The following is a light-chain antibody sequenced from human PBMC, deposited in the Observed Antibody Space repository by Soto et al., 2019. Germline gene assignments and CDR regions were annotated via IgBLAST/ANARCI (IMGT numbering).Light chain of an antibody. J-gene: IGLJ2*01. V-gene: IGLV2-14*01. Sequence: QSALTQPASVSGSPGQSITISCTGTSSDDGGYNYVSWYQQHPGKAPKLMIYEVSNRPSGVSNRFSGSKSGNTASLIISGLQAEDEADYYCSSYTSSSVVFGGGTKLTVL. CDR1: SSDDGGYNY. CDR2: EVS. CDR3: SSYTSSSVV.